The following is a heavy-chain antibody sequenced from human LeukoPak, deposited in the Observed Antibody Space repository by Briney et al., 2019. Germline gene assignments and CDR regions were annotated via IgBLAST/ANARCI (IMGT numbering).Heavy chain of an antibody. D-gene: IGHD5-18*01. CDR3: ARRRYSYGYNY. Sequence: KASETLSLTCTVSGGSISSYYWSWIRQPPGKGLEWIGYIYYSGSTNYNPSLKSRVTISVDTSKNQFSLKLSSVTAADTAVYYCARRRYSYGYNYWGQGTLVTVSS. V-gene: IGHV4-59*08. CDR1: GGSISSYY. J-gene: IGHJ4*02. CDR2: IYYSGST.